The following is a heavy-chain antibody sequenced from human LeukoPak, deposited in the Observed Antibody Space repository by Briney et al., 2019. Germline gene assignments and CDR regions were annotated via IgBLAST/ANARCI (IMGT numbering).Heavy chain of an antibody. CDR1: GCTFDDYA. V-gene: IGHV3-9*03. J-gene: IGHJ6*03. CDR2: ISWNSGSI. CDR3: AKDIARSGYYYMDV. Sequence: GGSLRLSCAASGCTFDDYAMHWVRQAPGKGLEWVSGISWNSGSIGYADSVKGRFTISRDNAKNSLYLQMNSLRAEDMALYYCAKDIARSGYYYMDVWGKGTTVTVSS.